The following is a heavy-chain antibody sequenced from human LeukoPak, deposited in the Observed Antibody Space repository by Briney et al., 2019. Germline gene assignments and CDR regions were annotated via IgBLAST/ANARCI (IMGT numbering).Heavy chain of an antibody. CDR2: ISPDGRDA. V-gene: IGHV3-74*01. D-gene: IGHD6-19*01. CDR1: GLAFSTYW. J-gene: IGHJ4*02. CDR3: VRAVAGKGCIDY. Sequence: GGSLRLPFPAFGLAFSTYWRPWVGQPPGRGPVWVSRISPDGRDAIYADSVKGRFTMSRDNDKNTLYLQLSSLRAEDTAVFYCVRAVAGKGCIDYWGQGTLVTVSS.